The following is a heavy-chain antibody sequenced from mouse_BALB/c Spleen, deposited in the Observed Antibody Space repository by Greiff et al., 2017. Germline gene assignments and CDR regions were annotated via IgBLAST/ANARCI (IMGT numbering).Heavy chain of an antibody. D-gene: IGHD1-1*01. CDR2: INPNNGGT. CDR3: ARRYYYGSSYVLYYAMDY. J-gene: IGHJ4*01. CDR1: GYTFTEYT. Sequence: VQLQQSGPELVKPGASVKISCKTSGYTFTEYTMHWVKQSHGKSLEWIGGINPNNGGTSYNQKFKGKATLTVDKSSSTAYMELRSLTSEDSAVYYCARRYYYGSSYVLYYAMDYWGQGTSVTVSS. V-gene: IGHV1-18*01.